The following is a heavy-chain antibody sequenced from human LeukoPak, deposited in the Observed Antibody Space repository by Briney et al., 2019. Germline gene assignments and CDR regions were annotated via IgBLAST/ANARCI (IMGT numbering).Heavy chain of an antibody. CDR1: GFTFSSYA. CDR2: LSYDGSNK. V-gene: IGHV3-30*04. Sequence: GGSLRLSCAASGFTFSSYAMHWVRQAPGKGLEWVAVLSYDGSNKYYADSVKGRFTISRDNSKNTLYLQMISLRAEDTAVYYCARHLSGVTGYTYGRGIDYWGQGTLVTVSS. J-gene: IGHJ4*02. D-gene: IGHD5-18*01. CDR3: ARHLSGVTGYTYGRGIDY.